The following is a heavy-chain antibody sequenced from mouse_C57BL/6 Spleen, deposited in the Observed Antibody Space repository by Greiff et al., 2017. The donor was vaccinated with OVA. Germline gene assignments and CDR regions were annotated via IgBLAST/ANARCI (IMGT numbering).Heavy chain of an antibody. V-gene: IGHV1-52*01. CDR1: GYTFTSYW. CDR2: IDPSDSET. J-gene: IGHJ1*03. Sequence: VQLQQPGAELVRPGSSVKLSCKASGYTFTSYWMHWVKQRPIQGLEWIGNIDPSDSETHYNPKFKDKATLTVDKSSSTAYMQLSSLTSEDSEVYYCARGSYYGSSYQYWYFEGWGTGTTVTAAS. CDR3: ARGSYYGSSYQYWYFEG. D-gene: IGHD1-1*01.